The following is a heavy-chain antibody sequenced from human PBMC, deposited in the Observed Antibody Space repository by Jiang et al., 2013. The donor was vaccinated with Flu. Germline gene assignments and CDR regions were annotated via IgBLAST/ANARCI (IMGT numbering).Heavy chain of an antibody. D-gene: IGHD3-10*01. CDR3: ARRQLDPFGSGNAFNV. V-gene: IGHV5-51*01. J-gene: IGHJ3*01. Sequence: GAEVKKPGDSLKISCKGSGYSFRNYWIGWVRQMPGKGLEWMGILYPGDSDATYSPSFRGQVTISADRSISTAYLHWSSLKASDTAMFFCARRQLDPFGSGNAFNVWGQGTMVTVSS. CDR2: LYPGDSDA. CDR1: GYSFRNYW.